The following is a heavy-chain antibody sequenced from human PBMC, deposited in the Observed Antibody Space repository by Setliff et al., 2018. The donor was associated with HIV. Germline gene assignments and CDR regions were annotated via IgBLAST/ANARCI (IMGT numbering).Heavy chain of an antibody. Sequence: SETLSLTCTVSGDSITTNDYYWGWIRQSPGKGLECIGGISHSGITYYNSSLKSRVTISVDTSKNQFSLRLSSVTAADTAVYYCARAFGSGSYRWFDPWGQGTLVTVSS. J-gene: IGHJ5*02. V-gene: IGHV4-38-2*02. CDR2: ISHSGIT. CDR3: ARAFGSGSYRWFDP. CDR1: GDSITTNDYY. D-gene: IGHD3-10*01.